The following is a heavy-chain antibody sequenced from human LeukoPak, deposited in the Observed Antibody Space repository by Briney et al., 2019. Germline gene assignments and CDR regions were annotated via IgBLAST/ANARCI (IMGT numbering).Heavy chain of an antibody. V-gene: IGHV4-31*03. CDR3: ARAAPWFGEFDAFDI. J-gene: IGHJ3*02. Sequence: SETLSLTCTVSGGSISSGGYYWSWIRQHPGKGLEWIGYIYYSGSTYYNPSLKSRVTISVDTSKNQFSLKLSSVTAADTAVYYCARAAPWFGEFDAFDIWGQGTMVTVSS. CDR2: IYYSGST. CDR1: GGSISSGGYY. D-gene: IGHD3-10*01.